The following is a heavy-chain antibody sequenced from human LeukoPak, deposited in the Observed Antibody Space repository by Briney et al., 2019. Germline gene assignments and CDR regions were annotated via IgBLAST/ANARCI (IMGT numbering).Heavy chain of an antibody. J-gene: IGHJ3*02. CDR3: ATPYCSSISCLDVFNI. D-gene: IGHD2-2*01. CDR1: GVSISDGRYY. Sequence: SQTLSLTCSVSGVSISDGRYYWTWIRQHPGKGLEWIGYKYYSGSANYNPSPKSRLTISVDTSKNQFSLQLSSVTAADTAMYYCATPYCSSISCLDVFNIWGQGTMVTVSS. CDR2: KYYSGSA. V-gene: IGHV4-31*03.